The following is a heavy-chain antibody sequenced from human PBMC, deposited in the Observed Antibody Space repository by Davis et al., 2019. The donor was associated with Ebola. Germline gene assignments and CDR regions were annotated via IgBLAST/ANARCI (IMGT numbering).Heavy chain of an antibody. V-gene: IGHV3-23*01. CDR2: LGLSADT. D-gene: IGHD6-19*01. J-gene: IGHJ3*01. CDR1: GFTFSSYW. Sequence: GESLKISCAASGFTFSSYWMSWVRRAPGKGLEWVSTLGLSADTYYADSVKGRFTISRDNSKNTLHLQMNSLRVKDTAIYYCAKDTSNVWFDVWGQGTMVTVSS. CDR3: AKDTSNVWFDV.